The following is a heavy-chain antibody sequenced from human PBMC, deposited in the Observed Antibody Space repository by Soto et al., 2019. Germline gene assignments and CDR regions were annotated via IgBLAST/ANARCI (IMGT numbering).Heavy chain of an antibody. D-gene: IGHD3-3*01. V-gene: IGHV4-30-4*01. J-gene: IGHJ5*02. CDR3: ATRITVFGLLIPPFDP. Sequence: SETLSLTCNVSGGPIKTGDYYWNWIRQPPGKGLEWIGYVFYSGATNYSPSLKSRAAISMDTSKNQFSLSLTSVTAADTAVYYCATRITVFGLLIPPFDPWGQGTQVTVSS. CDR1: GGPIKTGDYY. CDR2: VFYSGAT.